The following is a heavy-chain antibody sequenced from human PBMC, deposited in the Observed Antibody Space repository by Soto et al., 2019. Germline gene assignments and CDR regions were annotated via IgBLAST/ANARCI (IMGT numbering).Heavy chain of an antibody. CDR3: ARSGNSNGLVFDY. CDR2: IYYGGST. V-gene: IGHV4-59*01. J-gene: IGHJ4*02. Sequence: SETLSLTCTVAGGSISTYYWSWIRQPPGKGLEWIGFIYYGGSTNHNPSLNSRVTFSVDTSRNQIFLTLTSVTAADTAVYYCARSGNSNGLVFDYWGQGTQVTVSS. D-gene: IGHD5-18*01. CDR1: GGSISTYY.